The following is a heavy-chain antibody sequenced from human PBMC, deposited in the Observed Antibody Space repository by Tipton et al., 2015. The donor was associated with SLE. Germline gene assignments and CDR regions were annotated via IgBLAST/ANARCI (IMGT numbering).Heavy chain of an antibody. Sequence: SLRLSCAASGFTLNDFHFSWIRQAPGKGLEWVSSINTGSDYRYYADSVKGRFTISRDNARSSVYLQMNSLRDEDTAVYYCARDPRNKGLDPWGQGTLVTVSS. CDR2: INTGSDYR. CDR1: GFTLNDFH. J-gene: IGHJ5*02. D-gene: IGHD1/OR15-1a*01. V-gene: IGHV3-11*06. CDR3: ARDPRNKGLDP.